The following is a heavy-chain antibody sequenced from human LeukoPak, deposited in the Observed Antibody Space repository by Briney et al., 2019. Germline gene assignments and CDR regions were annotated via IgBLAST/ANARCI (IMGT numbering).Heavy chain of an antibody. V-gene: IGHV3-13*01. CDR2: IGTAGDT. CDR3: ARAERGTAVAGTEYYYYYYGMDV. D-gene: IGHD6-19*01. J-gene: IGHJ6*02. Sequence: GGSLRLSCAASGFTFSSYDMHWVRQATGKGLEWVSAIGTAGDTYYPGSVKGRFTISRENAKNSLYLQMNSLRAGDTAVYYCARAERGTAVAGTEYYYYYYGMDVWGQGTTVTVSS. CDR1: GFTFSSYD.